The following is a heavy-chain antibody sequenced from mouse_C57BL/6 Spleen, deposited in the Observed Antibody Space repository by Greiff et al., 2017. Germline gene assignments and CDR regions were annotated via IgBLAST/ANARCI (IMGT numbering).Heavy chain of an antibody. CDR1: GFTFSSYA. CDR3: TRDGWLLRYAMDY. Sequence: EVKVVESGEGLVKPGGSLKLSCAASGFTFSSYAMSWVRQTPEKRLEWVAYISSGGDYIYYADTVKGRFTISRDNARNTLYLQMSSLKSEDTAMYYCTRDGWLLRYAMDYWGQGTSVTVSS. V-gene: IGHV5-9-1*02. CDR2: ISSGGDYI. D-gene: IGHD2-3*01. J-gene: IGHJ4*01.